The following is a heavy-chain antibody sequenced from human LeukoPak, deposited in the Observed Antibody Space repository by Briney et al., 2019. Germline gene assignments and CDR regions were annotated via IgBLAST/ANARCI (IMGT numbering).Heavy chain of an antibody. CDR1: GGSISSYY. V-gene: IGHV4-59*08. Sequence: SETLSLTCTVSGGSISSYYWSWIRQPPGKGLEWIGYIYYSGSTNYNPSLKSRVTISVDTSKNQFSLKLSSVTAADTAVYYCAAQGLIYYFDYGGQGTLVTVSS. D-gene: IGHD3/OR15-3a*01. J-gene: IGHJ4*02. CDR2: IYYSGST. CDR3: AAQGLIYYFDY.